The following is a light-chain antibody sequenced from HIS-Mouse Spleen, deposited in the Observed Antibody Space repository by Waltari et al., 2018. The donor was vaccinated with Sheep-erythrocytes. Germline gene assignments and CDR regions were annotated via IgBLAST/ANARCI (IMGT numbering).Light chain of an antibody. CDR3: GTWDSSLSAGRV. V-gene: IGLV1-51*01. J-gene: IGLJ3*02. CDR2: DSN. CDR1: SSNIGNNY. Sequence: QSVLTQPPSVSAAPGQKVTISCSGSSSNIGNNYVSWYQQLPGTAPKLLIYDSNKRPTGSPDRVSGSQACTSATLGITGLQTGDEAEYYCGTWDSSLSAGRVFGGGTKLTVL.